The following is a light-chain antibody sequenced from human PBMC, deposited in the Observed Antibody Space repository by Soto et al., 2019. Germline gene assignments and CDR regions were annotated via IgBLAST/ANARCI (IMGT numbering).Light chain of an antibody. CDR1: SSNIGNNY. J-gene: IGLJ3*02. V-gene: IGLV1-51*02. CDR2: ENN. CDR3: GAWDSSLSDWV. Sequence: QSVLTQPPPVSAAPGQKVTISCSGSSSNIGNNYVSWYQQLPGTAPKLLIYENNKGPSGIPDRFSGSKSGTSATLGISGLQTGDEADYYCGAWDSSLSDWVFGGGTKVTVL.